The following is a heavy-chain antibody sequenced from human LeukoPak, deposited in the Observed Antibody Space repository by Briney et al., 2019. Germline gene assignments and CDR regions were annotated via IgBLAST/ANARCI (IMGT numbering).Heavy chain of an antibody. CDR2: INPNSGGT. CDR3: ARAVSDYYYYMDV. D-gene: IGHD5/OR15-5a*01. CDR1: GYTFTVYY. Sequence: ASVTVSFTASGYTFTVYYMHWVRQAPGQGQEWMGWINPNSGGTNYAQKFQGRVTITRDTSISTAYMELSRLRSDDTAVYYCARAVSDYYYYMDVWGKGTTVTVSS. V-gene: IGHV1-2*02. J-gene: IGHJ6*03.